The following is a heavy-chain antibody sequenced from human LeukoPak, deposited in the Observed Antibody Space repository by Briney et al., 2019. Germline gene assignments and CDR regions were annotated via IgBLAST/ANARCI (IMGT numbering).Heavy chain of an antibody. CDR2: ISGSGGST. CDR3: AKDGTTTVTFDY. V-gene: IGHV3-23*01. CDR1: GFTFSSYA. J-gene: IGHJ4*02. D-gene: IGHD4-11*01. Sequence: PGGSLRLSCAASGFTFSSYAMSWVRQAPGKGLEWVSVISGSGGSTYYRDSVKGRFTISRDNSENTLYLQMNSLTAGDTAVYYCAKDGTTTVTFDYWGQGTLVTVSS.